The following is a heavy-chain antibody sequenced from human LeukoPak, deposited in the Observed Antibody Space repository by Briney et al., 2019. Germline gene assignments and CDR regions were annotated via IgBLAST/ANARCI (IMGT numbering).Heavy chain of an antibody. D-gene: IGHD3-16*01. CDR3: ARQYDDWGSR. CDR2: IYPGDSKT. Sequence: GESLKISCKGSGYTFTSYWIGWVRQMPGKGLEWMGIIYPGDSKTRYSPSFQGQVTISADKSISTAYLQWSSLKASDTAMYYRARQYDDWGSRWGQGTLVTVSS. V-gene: IGHV5-51*01. J-gene: IGHJ4*02. CDR1: GYTFTSYW.